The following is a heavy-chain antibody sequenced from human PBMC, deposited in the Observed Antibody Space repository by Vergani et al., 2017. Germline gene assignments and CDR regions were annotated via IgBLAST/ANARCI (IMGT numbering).Heavy chain of an antibody. Sequence: QVQLQESGPGLVKPSETLSLTCTVSGGYISSYYWSWIRQPPGQGLEWIGYIYYSGSTNYNPSLKSRVTIAVETSKNRFSLKLSSVTAADTAVYYWAGSRYGGYAGHYWGEGTVVTVSS. CDR1: GGYISSYY. CDR3: AGSRYGGYAGHY. J-gene: IGHJ4*02. CDR2: IYYSGST. D-gene: IGHD5-12*01. V-gene: IGHV4-59*01.